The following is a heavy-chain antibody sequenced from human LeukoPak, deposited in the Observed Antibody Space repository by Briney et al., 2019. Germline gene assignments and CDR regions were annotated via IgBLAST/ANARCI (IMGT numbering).Heavy chain of an antibody. D-gene: IGHD6-6*01. CDR1: GFTFSSYA. CDR2: ISGSGGST. CDR3: AREYSSSSGRAFEI. J-gene: IGHJ3*02. V-gene: IGHV3-23*01. Sequence: GGSLRLSCAASGFTFSSYAMSWVRQAPGKGLEWVSAISGSGGSTYYADSVKGRFTISRDNAENSLYLQMNSLRADDTAVYYCAREYSSSSGRAFEIWGQGTMVTVSS.